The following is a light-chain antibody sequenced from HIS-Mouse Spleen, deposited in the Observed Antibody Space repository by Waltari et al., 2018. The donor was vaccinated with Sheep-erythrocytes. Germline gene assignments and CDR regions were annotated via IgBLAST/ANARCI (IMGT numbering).Light chain of an antibody. CDR2: EGS. V-gene: IGLV2-23*01. CDR3: CSYAGSSTPWV. J-gene: IGLJ3*02. Sequence: QSALTQPASVSASPGASITIYCTRTISDGGSYNLLSWYQQHPGKAPKLMIYEGSKRPSGVSNRFSGSKSGNTASLTISGLQAEDEADYYCCSYAGSSTPWVFGGGTKLTVL. CDR1: ISDGGSYNL.